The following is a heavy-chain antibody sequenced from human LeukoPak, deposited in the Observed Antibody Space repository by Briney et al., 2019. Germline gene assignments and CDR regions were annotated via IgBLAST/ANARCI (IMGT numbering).Heavy chain of an antibody. V-gene: IGHV4-61*02. D-gene: IGHD2-2*01. CDR1: GGSISSGSYY. CDR2: IYTSGST. Sequence: PSETLSLTCTVSGGSISSGSYYWSWIRQPAGKGLEWIGRIYTSGSTNYNPSLKSRVTISVDTSKNQFSLKLRSVTAAHTAVNYRARSAVVVPAALAYFDYWGQGTLVTVSS. J-gene: IGHJ4*02. CDR3: ARSAVVVPAALAYFDY.